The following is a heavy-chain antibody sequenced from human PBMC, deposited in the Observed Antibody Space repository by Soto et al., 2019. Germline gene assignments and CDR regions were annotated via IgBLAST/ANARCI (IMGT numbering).Heavy chain of an antibody. V-gene: IGHV3-30*18. Sequence: PGGSLRLSCAASGFTFSSFGMHWVRQAPGKGLEWVAVISSGGGLKYDADSVKGRFTISRDNSKNTLYLQMNSLRAEDTAIYYCEKETHSNAYGSYFDYWGQGVLVTVSS. J-gene: IGHJ4*02. CDR1: GFTFSSFG. CDR2: ISSGGGLK. D-gene: IGHD3-16*01. CDR3: EKETHSNAYGSYFDY.